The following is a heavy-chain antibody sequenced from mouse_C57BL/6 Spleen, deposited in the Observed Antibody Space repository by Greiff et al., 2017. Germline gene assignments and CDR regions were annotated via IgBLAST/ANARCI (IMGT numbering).Heavy chain of an antibody. CDR3: ATRYGSFFDY. V-gene: IGHV1-22*01. Sequence: VQLQQSGPELVKPGTSVKMSCKASGYTFTDYNMHWVKQSQGKSLEWIGYINPNNGGTSYNQKFKGKATLTVNKSSSTAYMELRSLTSEDSAVYYCATRYGSFFDYWGQGTTLTVSS. CDR2: INPNNGGT. D-gene: IGHD1-1*01. J-gene: IGHJ2*01. CDR1: GYTFTDYN.